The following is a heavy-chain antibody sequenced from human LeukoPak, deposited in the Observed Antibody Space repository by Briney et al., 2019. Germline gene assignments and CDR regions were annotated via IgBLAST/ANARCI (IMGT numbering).Heavy chain of an antibody. CDR1: GYTFTSYD. V-gene: IGHV1-8*01. J-gene: IGHJ6*02. CDR2: MNPNSGNT. CDR3: ARDMTVVATWDYYYYGMDV. D-gene: IGHD5-12*01. Sequence: ASVTVSCTASGYTFTSYDINWVRQATGQGLEWMGWMNPNSGNTGYAQKFQGRVTMTRNTSISTAYMELSSLRSEDTAVYYCARDMTVVATWDYYYYGMDVWGQGTTVTVSS.